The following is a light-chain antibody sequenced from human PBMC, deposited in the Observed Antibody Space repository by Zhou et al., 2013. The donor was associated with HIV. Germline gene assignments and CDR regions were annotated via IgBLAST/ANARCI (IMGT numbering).Light chain of an antibody. CDR2: KAS. J-gene: IGKJ4*01. V-gene: IGKV1-5*03. CDR3: QQYKSYSLVT. Sequence: DIQMTQSPSTLSASMGDTVTITCRASQSISNWLAWYQQKPGEAPKLLISKASTLESGVPSRFSGSGSGTEFTLTINSLRPDDFGTFYCQQYKSYSLVTFGGGTKVEI. CDR1: QSISNW.